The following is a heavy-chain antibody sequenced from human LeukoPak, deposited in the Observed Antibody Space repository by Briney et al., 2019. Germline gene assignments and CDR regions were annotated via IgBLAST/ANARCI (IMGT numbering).Heavy chain of an antibody. CDR2: IGSTI. V-gene: IGHV3-48*04. Sequence: PGGSLRLSCAASGFTFSSYWMNWIRQAPGKGLEWVSYIGSTIYYADSVKGRFTISRDNAKNSLYLQMNSLRAEDTAVYYCARDRGIVGTTGYYYMDVWGKGTTVTVSS. D-gene: IGHD1-26*01. CDR3: ARDRGIVGTTGYYYMDV. J-gene: IGHJ6*03. CDR1: GFTFSSYW.